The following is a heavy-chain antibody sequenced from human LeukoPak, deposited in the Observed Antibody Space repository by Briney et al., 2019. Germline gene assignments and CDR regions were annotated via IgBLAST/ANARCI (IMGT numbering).Heavy chain of an antibody. Sequence: GGSLRLSCAASGFTFSSYAMSWIRQAPGKGPEWLSAISPTTGTTFYADSVKGRFTISRDNSKNTLCLQMNSLRAEDTAIYYCATKTSYGDRYFDYWGQGTLVTVSS. V-gene: IGHV3-23*01. CDR2: ISPTTGTT. CDR1: GFTFSSYA. J-gene: IGHJ4*02. CDR3: ATKTSYGDRYFDY. D-gene: IGHD4-17*01.